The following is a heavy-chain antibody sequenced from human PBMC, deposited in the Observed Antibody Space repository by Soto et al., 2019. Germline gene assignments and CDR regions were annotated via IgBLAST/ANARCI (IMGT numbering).Heavy chain of an antibody. CDR3: TRDGPSGSNDY. Sequence: GESLKISCAASGFTFSSYGMHWVRQAPGKGLEWVAIIWFDGNIKYYADSVKGRFTISRDNSKNTLYLQMNSLRAEDTAVYYCTRDGPSGSNDYWGQGTLVTAPQ. D-gene: IGHD1-26*01. CDR2: IWFDGNIK. V-gene: IGHV3-33*01. J-gene: IGHJ4*02. CDR1: GFTFSSYG.